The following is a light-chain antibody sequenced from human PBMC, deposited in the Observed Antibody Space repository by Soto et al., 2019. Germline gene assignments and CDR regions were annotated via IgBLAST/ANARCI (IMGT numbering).Light chain of an antibody. CDR2: MNN. Sequence: QSVLTQPPSASGTPGQRVTISCSGGSSDIGRNVVYWYQHIPGTAPKLVIYMNNQRPSGVPDRFSGSKSGTSASLAISGLQSEDEAHYYCATWDDNLNVCVFGGGTKLTVL. J-gene: IGLJ3*02. CDR1: SSDIGRNV. V-gene: IGLV1-44*01. CDR3: ATWDDNLNVCV.